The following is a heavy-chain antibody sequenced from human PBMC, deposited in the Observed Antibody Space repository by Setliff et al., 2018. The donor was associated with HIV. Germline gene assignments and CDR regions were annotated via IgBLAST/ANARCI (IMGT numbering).Heavy chain of an antibody. CDR1: GYTFTTYS. Sequence: ASVKVSCKASGYTFTTYSLHWVRQAPGHSLEWMGCINVGNGDTKYSPELQGRISITRDTSANTAYMELCSLRSDDTALYFCARGALLAVFDFDHWGQGTQVTVSS. V-gene: IGHV1-3*01. D-gene: IGHD3-10*01. CDR2: INVGNGDT. CDR3: ARGALLAVFDFDH. J-gene: IGHJ4*02.